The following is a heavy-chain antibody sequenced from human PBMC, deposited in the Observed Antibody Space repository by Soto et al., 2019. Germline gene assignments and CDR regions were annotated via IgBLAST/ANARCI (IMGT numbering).Heavy chain of an antibody. CDR2: ITGGGSST. Sequence: GGSLRLSCAASGFPFISYVMSWVRQAPGKGLEWVSGITGGGSSTFYADSVKGRFTISRDNSKNTLFLQMNSLGAEDTAVYYCAKDSNKYSSSLRGRYFDYWGQGIGVTVSS. J-gene: IGHJ4*02. V-gene: IGHV3-23*01. D-gene: IGHD4-4*01. CDR1: GFPFISYV. CDR3: AKDSNKYSSSLRGRYFDY.